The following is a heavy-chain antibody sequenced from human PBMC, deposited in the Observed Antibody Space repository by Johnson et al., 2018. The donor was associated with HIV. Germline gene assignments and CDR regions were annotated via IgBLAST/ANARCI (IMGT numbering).Heavy chain of an antibody. V-gene: IGHV3-23*04. J-gene: IGHJ3*02. CDR2: ISGSGGCT. CDR3: AKDRSTGWYPAFDI. D-gene: IGHD6-19*01. Sequence: EQLVESGGGLVQPGGSLSLSCAASGFTFSSYGMHWVRQAPGKGLEWVSAISGSGGCTYYADSVKGRFTISRANSKNTLYLERNSLRAEDTAIYYCAKDRSTGWYPAFDIWGQGTMVTVSS. CDR1: GFTFSSYG.